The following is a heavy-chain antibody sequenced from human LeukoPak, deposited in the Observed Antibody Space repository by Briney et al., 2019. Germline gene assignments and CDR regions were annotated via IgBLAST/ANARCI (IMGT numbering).Heavy chain of an antibody. D-gene: IGHD6-13*01. V-gene: IGHV1-18*01. CDR3: ARDHSSSCQLLDY. CDR1: GYTFTSYD. CDR2: ISAYNGDI. Sequence: ASVKVSCKASGYTFTSYDINWVRQAPRQGLEWMGWISAYNGDIKYAEKFQGRITMTTDTFTNTAYMELRSLRSDDTAVYYCARDHSSSCQLLDYWGQGTLVTVSS. J-gene: IGHJ4*02.